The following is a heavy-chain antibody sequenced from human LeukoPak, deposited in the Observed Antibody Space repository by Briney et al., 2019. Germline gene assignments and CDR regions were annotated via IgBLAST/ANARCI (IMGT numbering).Heavy chain of an antibody. J-gene: IGHJ6*03. CDR2: ISGSGGST. D-gene: IGHD6-13*01. Sequence: GGSLRLSCAASGFTFSSYAMSWVRQAPGKGLEWVSAISGSGGSTYYADSVKGRFTISRDNSKNTLYLQMNSLRAEDTAVYYCARESYSSSRVLADYYYYMDVWGKGTTVTVSS. CDR3: ARESYSSSRVLADYYYYMDV. V-gene: IGHV3-23*01. CDR1: GFTFSSYA.